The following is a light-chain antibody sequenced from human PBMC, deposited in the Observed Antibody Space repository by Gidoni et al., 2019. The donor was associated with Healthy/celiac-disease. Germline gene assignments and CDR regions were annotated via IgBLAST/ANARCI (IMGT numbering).Light chain of an antibody. V-gene: IGKV1-39*01. J-gene: IGKJ4*01. CDR2: AAS. CDR3: QQSYSTPLT. Sequence: DIQMTQSPSSLSASVGDKVTITCRASQSISNFLNWYQQKSGTAPKLLIYAASSLQSGVPSRFNGSGSGTDFTLTISSLQPEDFATYYCQQSYSTPLTSGGGTKVEIK. CDR1: QSISNF.